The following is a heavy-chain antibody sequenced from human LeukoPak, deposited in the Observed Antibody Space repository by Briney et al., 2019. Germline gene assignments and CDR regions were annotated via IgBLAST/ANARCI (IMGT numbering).Heavy chain of an antibody. J-gene: IGHJ3*02. CDR3: AKDISGGYGAFDI. Sequence: PGRSLRLSCAASGFTFDDYAMHWVRHAPGKGLEWVSGNSWNSGSIGYADSVKGRFTISRDNAKNSLYLQMNSLRAEDTALYYCAKDISGGYGAFDIWGQGTMVTVSS. V-gene: IGHV3-9*01. CDR2: NSWNSGSI. D-gene: IGHD5-12*01. CDR1: GFTFDDYA.